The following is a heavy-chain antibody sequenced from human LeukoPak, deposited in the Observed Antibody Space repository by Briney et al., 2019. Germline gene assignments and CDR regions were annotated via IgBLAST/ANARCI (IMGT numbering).Heavy chain of an antibody. J-gene: IGHJ4*02. CDR1: GFTFDDYG. D-gene: IGHD4-17*01. Sequence: GGSLRLSCAASGFTFDDYGMSWVRQAPGKGREWVSGINWNGGSTGYADSVKGRFTISRDNAKNSLYLQMNSLRAEDTALYYCARGSLRLPWDYWGQGTLVTVSS. V-gene: IGHV3-20*04. CDR3: ARGSLRLPWDY. CDR2: INWNGGST.